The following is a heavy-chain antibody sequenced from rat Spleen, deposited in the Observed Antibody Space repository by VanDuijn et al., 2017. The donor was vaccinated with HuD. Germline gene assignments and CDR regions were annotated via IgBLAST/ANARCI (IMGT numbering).Heavy chain of an antibody. J-gene: IGHJ3*01. D-gene: IGHD1-4*01. Sequence: EVQLMETGGGLVQPGKSLKLTCATSGFTFNIAWMNWVRQSPEKGLEWIARIKPESTNYATEYAESVRGRFTISRDDSKSSIYLQMNSLKEDDTATYYCNMPFDYPGRNWFAYWGQGTLVTVSS. CDR3: NMPFDYPGRNWFAY. V-gene: IGHV6-10*01. CDR1: GFTFNIAW. CDR2: IKPESTNYAT.